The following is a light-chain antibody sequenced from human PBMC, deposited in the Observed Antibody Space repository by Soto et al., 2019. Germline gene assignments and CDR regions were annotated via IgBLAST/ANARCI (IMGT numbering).Light chain of an antibody. CDR3: QQYSTSRGT. CDR2: GAS. Sequence: EIVMTQSPATLSVSPGERATLSCRASQSVNSNLAWYQQKPGQAPRLLIYGASTRAAGIPARFSGSGSGTEFSLTISSLQSEDFAVYYCQQYSTSRGTFGQGTKVELK. CDR1: QSVNSN. J-gene: IGKJ1*01. V-gene: IGKV3-15*01.